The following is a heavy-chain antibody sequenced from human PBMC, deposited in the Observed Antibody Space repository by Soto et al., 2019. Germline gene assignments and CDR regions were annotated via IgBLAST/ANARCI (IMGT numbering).Heavy chain of an antibody. CDR1: GYTFIDYY. J-gene: IGHJ6*02. CDR2: INPNTGGT. Sequence: QVQLVQSGTEVKKPGASVNVSCKASGYTFIDYYINWVRQAPGQGLEWMGRINPNTGGTYYAQNFQAWLTMTRDTSLSTAYMELPRLRSDDTAVYYCARVNGDAPPRGMDVWGQGTTVTVSS. CDR3: ARVNGDAPPRGMDV. V-gene: IGHV1-2*04. D-gene: IGHD2-8*01.